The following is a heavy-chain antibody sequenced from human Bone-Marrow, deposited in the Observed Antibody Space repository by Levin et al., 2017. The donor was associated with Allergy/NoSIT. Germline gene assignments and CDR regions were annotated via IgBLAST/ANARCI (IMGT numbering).Heavy chain of an antibody. Sequence: GGSLRLSCAASGFTVSSNYMSWVRQAPGKGPVWVSVIYSGGSTYYADSVKGRFTISRDNSKNTLYLQMNSLRAEDTAVYYCARGWFGELLSHWGQGTLVTVSS. J-gene: IGHJ4*02. CDR3: ARGWFGELLSH. CDR1: GFTVSSNY. CDR2: IYSGGST. D-gene: IGHD3-10*01. V-gene: IGHV3-53*01.